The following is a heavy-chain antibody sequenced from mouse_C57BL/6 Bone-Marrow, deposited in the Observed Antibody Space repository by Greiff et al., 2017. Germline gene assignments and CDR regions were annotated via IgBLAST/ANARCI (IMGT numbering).Heavy chain of an antibody. V-gene: IGHV1-52*01. CDR1: GYTFTSSW. CDR2: IDPSDSET. CDR3: ARDRDYGSSYWYFDV. J-gene: IGHJ1*03. D-gene: IGHD1-1*01. Sequence: QVQLQQPGAELVRPGSSVKLSCKASGYTFTSSWMHWVKQRPIQGLEWIGNIDPSDSETHYNQTFKDKATLTVDKSSSTAYMQLSSLTSEDSAVYYCARDRDYGSSYWYFDVWGTGTTVTVSS.